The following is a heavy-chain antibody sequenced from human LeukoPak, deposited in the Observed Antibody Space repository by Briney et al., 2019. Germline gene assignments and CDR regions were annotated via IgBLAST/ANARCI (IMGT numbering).Heavy chain of an antibody. V-gene: IGHV3-73*01. Sequence: GGSLRLSCAVSGFTFSHAWMSWVRQAPGKGLEWVGRIRSKANSYATAYAASVKGRFTISRDDSKNTAYLQMNSLKTEDTAVYYCTRPKLTGDPYYYYYMDVWGKGTTVTVSS. J-gene: IGHJ6*03. CDR3: TRPKLTGDPYYYYYMDV. D-gene: IGHD7-27*01. CDR2: IRSKANSYAT. CDR1: GFTFSHAW.